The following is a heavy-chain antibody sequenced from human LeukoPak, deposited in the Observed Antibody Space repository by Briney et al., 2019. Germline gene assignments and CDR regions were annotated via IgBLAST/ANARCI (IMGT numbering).Heavy chain of an antibody. Sequence: GGSLRLSCVVSGFSVNDHYMSWIRQAPGKGLEWISDIGGSESIVSYGGSVRGRFTVSRDFAMNSLFLQLNSLSADDTAVYYCAREMVAGTFDSWGQGTLVTVSS. D-gene: IGHD1-7*01. CDR2: IGGSESIV. CDR3: AREMVAGTFDS. J-gene: IGHJ4*02. CDR1: GFSVNDHY. V-gene: IGHV3-11*01.